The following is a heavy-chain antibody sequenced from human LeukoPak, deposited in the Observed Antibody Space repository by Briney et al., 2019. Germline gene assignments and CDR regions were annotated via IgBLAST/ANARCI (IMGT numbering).Heavy chain of an antibody. CDR3: ARADIATRSTAIDY. CDR2: IYYSGST. J-gene: IGHJ4*02. CDR1: GGSISSSSYY. Sequence: SETLSLTCTVSGGSISSSSYYWGWIRQPPGKALEWIGSIYYSGSTYYNPSLKSRVTISVDTSKNQVSLKLSSVTAADTAVYYCARADIATRSTAIDYWGQGTLVTVSS. V-gene: IGHV4-39*07. D-gene: IGHD6-6*01.